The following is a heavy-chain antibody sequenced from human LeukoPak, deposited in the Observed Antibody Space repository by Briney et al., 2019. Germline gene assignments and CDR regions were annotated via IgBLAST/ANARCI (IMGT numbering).Heavy chain of an antibody. CDR2: MNPNSGNT. J-gene: IGHJ6*03. CDR1: GYTFTSYD. Sequence: GASVKVSCKASGYTFTSYDINWVRQATGQGLEWMGWMNPNSGNTGYAQKFQGRVTMTRNTSISTAYMELSSLRSEDTAVYYCARGLEAGYYYYYYMDVWGKGTTVTVSS. V-gene: IGHV1-8*01. CDR3: ARGLEAGYYYYYYMDV. D-gene: IGHD6-19*01.